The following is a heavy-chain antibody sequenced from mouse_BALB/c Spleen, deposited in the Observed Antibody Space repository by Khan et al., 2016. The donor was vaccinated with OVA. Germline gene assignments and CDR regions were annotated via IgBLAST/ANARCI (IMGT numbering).Heavy chain of an antibody. V-gene: IGHV3-2*02. CDR2: ISYSGST. J-gene: IGHJ1*01. D-gene: IGHD2-1*01. CDR1: GYSITSDYA. Sequence: QLEEPGPGLVKPSQSLSLTCTVTGYSITSDYAWNWIRQFPGNKLEWMAYISYSGSTSSNPSFKSRISVTPDTSKNQFFLQLSSVTTEDTATYYCARRAYYGNWYFDVWGAGTTVTVSS. CDR3: ARRAYYGNWYFDV.